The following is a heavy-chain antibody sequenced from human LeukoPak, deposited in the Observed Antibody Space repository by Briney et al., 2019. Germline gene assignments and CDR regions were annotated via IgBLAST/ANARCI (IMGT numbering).Heavy chain of an antibody. CDR1: GFTFDSYA. CDR2: TSYDGSIN. D-gene: IGHD6-19*01. Sequence: GGSLRLSCAASGFTFDSYAMHRVRQAPGKGLEWVAVTSYDGSINYYADSVRGRFTISRDNSKNTVYLEINNLRAEDTAVYYCARDRRAVAVYFDYWGQGTLVTVSS. J-gene: IGHJ4*02. CDR3: ARDRRAVAVYFDY. V-gene: IGHV3-30*04.